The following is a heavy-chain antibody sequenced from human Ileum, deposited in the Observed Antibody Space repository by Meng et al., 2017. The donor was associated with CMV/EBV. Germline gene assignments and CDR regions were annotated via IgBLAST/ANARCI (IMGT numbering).Heavy chain of an antibody. V-gene: IGHV4-39*01. D-gene: IGHD2-2*01. Sequence: SETLSLTCTVSGGSISSSSYYWGWIRQPPGKGLEWIGSIYYSGSTYYNPSLKSRVTISVDTSKNQFSLKLSSVTAADTAVYYCARQRGDIVVVPAAYFDYWGQGTRVTGSS. CDR2: IYYSGST. CDR1: GGSISSSSYY. CDR3: ARQRGDIVVVPAAYFDY. J-gene: IGHJ4*02.